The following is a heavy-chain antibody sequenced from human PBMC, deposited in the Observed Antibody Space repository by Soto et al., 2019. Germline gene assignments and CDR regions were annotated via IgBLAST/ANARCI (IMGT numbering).Heavy chain of an antibody. CDR1: GGSFTSNNW. CDR2: IYRTGST. J-gene: IGHJ4*02. D-gene: IGHD1-7*01. Sequence: QVQLQESGPGLVKPSGTLSRTCAVSGGSFTSNNWWTWVRQPPGQGLEWIGEIYRTGSTNYTPSLKSRGTISLDKSEKQISLKVPSLPAADTAVYYCARRDPGTSVDYWGQGTLVTVSS. CDR3: ARRDPGTSVDY. V-gene: IGHV4-4*02.